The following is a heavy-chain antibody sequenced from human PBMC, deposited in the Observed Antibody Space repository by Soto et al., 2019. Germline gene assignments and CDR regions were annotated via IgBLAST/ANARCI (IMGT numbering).Heavy chain of an antibody. CDR1: GGSVSSGSYY. Sequence: QVQLQESGPGLVKPSETLSLTCTVSGGSVSSGSYYWSWIRQPPGKGLEWIGYIYYSGSTNYNPSLKSRVSISVDTSKNQFPLKLSSVTAADTAVYYCARDRHRVIAADGTHSGGMDVWGQGTTVTVSS. V-gene: IGHV4-61*01. CDR2: IYYSGST. D-gene: IGHD6-13*01. CDR3: ARDRHRVIAADGTHSGGMDV. J-gene: IGHJ6*02.